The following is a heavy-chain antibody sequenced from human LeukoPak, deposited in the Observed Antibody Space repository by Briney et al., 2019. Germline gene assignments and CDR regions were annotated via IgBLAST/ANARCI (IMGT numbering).Heavy chain of an antibody. D-gene: IGHD6-19*01. Sequence: PGGSLRLSCAASGFTFSTYAVSWVRQAPGKGLEWVSTLSGRGGSTYYADSVKGRFTISRDNSKNTLYLLINSLRAEDTAVYYCAKAHLTDSSGWYPYFDYWGQGTLVTVSS. CDR1: GFTFSTYA. J-gene: IGHJ4*02. CDR3: AKAHLTDSSGWYPYFDY. CDR2: LSGRGGST. V-gene: IGHV3-23*01.